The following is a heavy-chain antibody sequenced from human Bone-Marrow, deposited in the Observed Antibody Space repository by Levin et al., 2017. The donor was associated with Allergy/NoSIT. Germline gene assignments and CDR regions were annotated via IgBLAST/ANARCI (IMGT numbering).Heavy chain of an antibody. J-gene: IGHJ3*01. V-gene: IGHV3-30*14. CDR1: GFTFYSDA. CDR3: TKDRDRVGTNAFDV. CDR2: ISEDGSKT. D-gene: IGHD5-24*01. Sequence: GASVKVSCAASGFTFYSDAMHWVRQAPGKGLEWVAHISEDGSKTYYADSVQGRFTISRDNSKNTLYLQMDGLRPEDTGLYYCTKDRDRVGTNAFDVWGQGTMVIVSS.